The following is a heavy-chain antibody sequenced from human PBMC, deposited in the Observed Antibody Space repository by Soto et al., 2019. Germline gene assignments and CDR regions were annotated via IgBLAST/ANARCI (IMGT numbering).Heavy chain of an antibody. CDR2: INPESGNP. Sequence: QVQMVQSGAEVKKPGDSGKVSCKASGYTFTDYYMHWVRQAPGQGFEWVGGINPESGNPKYVPKFQGRVTVTRDTSTSTAYMELNRLTSDDTAVYYCASEDCRNTNCLKGFDYWGQGTLVTVSS. J-gene: IGHJ4*02. CDR3: ASEDCRNTNCLKGFDY. V-gene: IGHV1-2*02. CDR1: GYTFTDYY. D-gene: IGHD2-15*01.